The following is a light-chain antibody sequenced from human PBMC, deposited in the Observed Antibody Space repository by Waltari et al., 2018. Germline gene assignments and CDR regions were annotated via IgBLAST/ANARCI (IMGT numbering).Light chain of an antibody. J-gene: IGKJ5*01. CDR1: QSVSSY. CDR3: QQRSNWPPIT. CDR2: DAS. Sequence: EIVLTQSPATLSLSPGERATLSCRASQSVSSYLAWYQQNPGQAPRLLISDASTRATGFPARFSGSAYGKDFTLTISSVEPEDFAVYYGQQRSNWPPITFGQGTRLEIK. V-gene: IGKV3-11*01.